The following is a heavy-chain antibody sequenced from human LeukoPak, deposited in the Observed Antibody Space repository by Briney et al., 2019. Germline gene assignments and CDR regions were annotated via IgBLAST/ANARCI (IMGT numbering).Heavy chain of an antibody. CDR2: IYPGDSDT. CDR1: GYSFTSYW. CDR3: ARYSDAAMVVDY. D-gene: IGHD5-18*01. J-gene: IGHJ4*02. Sequence: GESLKISCKGSGYSFTSYWIGWVRQMSGKGLEWMGIIYPGDSDTTYSPSFQGQATISADKSINTAYLQWSSLKASDTAMYYCARYSDAAMVVDYWGQGTLVTVSS. V-gene: IGHV5-51*01.